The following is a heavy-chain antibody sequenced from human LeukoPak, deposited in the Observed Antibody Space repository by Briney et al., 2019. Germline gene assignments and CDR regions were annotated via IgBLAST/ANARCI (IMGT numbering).Heavy chain of an antibody. D-gene: IGHD3-22*01. Sequence: ETLSLTCTVSGGSISSSSYYWGWIRQAPGKGLEWVSSITSSGGSTYYAGSVKGQFTISRDNSKNTVYLQMNSLRAEDTAVYYCAKDRPNYYDSSGHYYRRNGDYWGQGTLVTVSS. CDR3: AKDRPNYYDSSGHYYRRNGDY. CDR1: GGSISSSSYY. CDR2: ITSSGGST. V-gene: IGHV3-23*01. J-gene: IGHJ4*02.